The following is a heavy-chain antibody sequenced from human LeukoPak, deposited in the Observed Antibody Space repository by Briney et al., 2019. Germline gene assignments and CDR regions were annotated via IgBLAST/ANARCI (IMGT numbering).Heavy chain of an antibody. CDR2: ISYTGAT. D-gene: IGHD1-26*01. V-gene: IGHV4-39*07. CDR1: GGSVDSNYYY. Sequence: PSETLSLTCSVSGGSVDSNYYYWGWIRQPPGKGLEWIGSISYTGATHYSPSLESRVTISLDTSKTQFSLKLASVTPADTAVYYCAREGTRWADENWFDPWGQGSLVIVSS. CDR3: AREGTRWADENWFDP. J-gene: IGHJ5*02.